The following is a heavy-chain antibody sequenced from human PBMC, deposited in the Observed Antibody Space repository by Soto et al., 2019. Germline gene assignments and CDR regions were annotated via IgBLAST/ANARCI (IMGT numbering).Heavy chain of an antibody. V-gene: IGHV1-8*01. CDR3: AKWDYGDYARFDY. J-gene: IGHJ4*02. CDR1: GYTFTSHD. D-gene: IGHD4-17*01. CDR2: MNPNSGNT. Sequence: QVQLVQSGAEVKKSGASVKVSCKASGYTFTSHDINWVRQATGQGLEWMGWMNPNSGNTGYAQKFQGRVTMTRNTTISTAYMELRSLRSEDTAVYYCAKWDYGDYARFDYWGQVTLVNDSS.